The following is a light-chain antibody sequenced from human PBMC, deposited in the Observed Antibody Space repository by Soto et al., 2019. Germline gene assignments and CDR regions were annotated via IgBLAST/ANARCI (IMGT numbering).Light chain of an antibody. V-gene: IGKV1-6*01. J-gene: IGKJ4*02. CDR2: AAS. Sequence: TQSPSTLSSSPGDRDTISCRASQGISNDLAWYQQKPGQAPKLLIYAASSLPSGVPYRFSGSGSGTDFTLTISRLKPEDFATYYCQQDTNSPPTFGEGTKVDIK. CDR3: QQDTNSPPT. CDR1: QGISND.